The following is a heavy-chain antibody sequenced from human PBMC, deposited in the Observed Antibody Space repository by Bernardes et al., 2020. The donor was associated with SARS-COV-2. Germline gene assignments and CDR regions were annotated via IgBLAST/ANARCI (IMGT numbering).Heavy chain of an antibody. CDR1: GFTFDDYA. Sequence: GGSLRLSCAASGFTFDDYAMHWVRQAPGKGLEWVSGISWNSGSIGYADSVKGRFTISRDNAKNSLYLQMNSLRAEDTALYYCAKLGFGENLVDYWGQGTLVTVSS. V-gene: IGHV3-9*01. J-gene: IGHJ4*02. CDR3: AKLGFGENLVDY. D-gene: IGHD3-10*01. CDR2: ISWNSGSI.